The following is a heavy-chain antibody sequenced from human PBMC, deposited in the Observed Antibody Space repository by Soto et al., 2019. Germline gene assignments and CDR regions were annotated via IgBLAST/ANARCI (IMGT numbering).Heavy chain of an antibody. J-gene: IGHJ6*02. CDR1: GYTFTGYY. Sequence: GASVKVSCKASGYTFTGYYMHWVRQAPGQGLEWMGWINPNSGGTNYAQKFQGWVTMTRDTSISTAYMELSRLRSDDTAVYYCATGDFWSGYSDNYYGLDVWGQGTTVTVS. CDR3: ATGDFWSGYSDNYYGLDV. V-gene: IGHV1-2*04. D-gene: IGHD3-3*01. CDR2: INPNSGGT.